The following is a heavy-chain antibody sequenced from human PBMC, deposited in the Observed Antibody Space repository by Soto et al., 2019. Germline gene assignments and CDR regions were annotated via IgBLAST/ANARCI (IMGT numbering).Heavy chain of an antibody. CDR1: GGSFSGYY. CDR3: ARGLNVDTAMVTRFDY. Sequence: QVQLQQWGAGLLKPSETLSLTFAVYGGSFSGYYWSWIRQPPGQGLEWIGEINHSGSTNYNPSLKSRVTISVDTSKNQFSRKLSSVTAADTAGYYWARGLNVDTAMVTRFDYWGQGTLVTVSS. D-gene: IGHD5-18*01. J-gene: IGHJ4*02. CDR2: INHSGST. V-gene: IGHV4-34*01.